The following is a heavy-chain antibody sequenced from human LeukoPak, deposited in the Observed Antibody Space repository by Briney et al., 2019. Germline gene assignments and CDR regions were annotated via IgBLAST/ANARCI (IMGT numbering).Heavy chain of an antibody. J-gene: IGHJ4*02. CDR2: ISWNTGNI. CDR3: AKGSFGVVIINILDY. V-gene: IGHV3-9*01. CDR1: GFTFDDYG. D-gene: IGHD3-3*01. Sequence: GRSLRLSCAASGFTFDDYGMHWVRQAPGKGLEWVSSISWNTGNIGYADSVKGRFTISRDNAKNFLYLQMNSLRTKDTALYYCAKGSFGVVIINILDYWGQGTLVTVSS.